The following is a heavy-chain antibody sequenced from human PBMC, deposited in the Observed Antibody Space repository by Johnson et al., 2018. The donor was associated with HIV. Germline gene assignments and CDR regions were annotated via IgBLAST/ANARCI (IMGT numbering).Heavy chain of an antibody. V-gene: IGHV3-30*18. Sequence: QVQLVESGGGVVQPGRSPRLSCASSGFSFNNYGMHWVRPAPGKGLEWVAVISYDGSNKYYADSVKGRFTISRDNSKNTLYLQMNSLRAEDTAVYYCAKDKDAFDIWGQGTMVTVSS. CDR2: ISYDGSNK. J-gene: IGHJ3*02. CDR1: GFSFNNYG. CDR3: AKDKDAFDI.